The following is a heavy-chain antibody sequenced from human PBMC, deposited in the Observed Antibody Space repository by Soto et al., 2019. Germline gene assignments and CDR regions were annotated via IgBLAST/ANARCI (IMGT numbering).Heavy chain of an antibody. CDR1: GDFDTSTSYY. D-gene: IGHD3-3*01. J-gene: IGHJ5*01. CDR2: SYYNGDT. Sequence: SETLSLTCTVSGDFDTSTSYYWGCVRHSPGKGLEWIGYSYYNGDTMYNPSLKSRVTISVDTSKTQFSLKLSSVTAADTAVYYCAREGGVLRLSNWFDSWGQGIQVTVSS. CDR3: AREGGVLRLSNWFDS. V-gene: IGHV4-61*01.